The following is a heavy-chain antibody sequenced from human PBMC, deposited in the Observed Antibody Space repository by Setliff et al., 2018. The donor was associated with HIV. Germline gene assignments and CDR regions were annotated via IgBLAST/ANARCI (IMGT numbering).Heavy chain of an antibody. V-gene: IGHV4-39*02. CDR2: VHYSGNT. CDR1: GGSISTVTYY. Sequence: KTSETLSLTCTLFGGSISTVTYYWAWIRQPPGKGLEWIGNVHYSGNTYYTSSLQSRVIISADTSKSQFYLRLSSVTAADTGVYYCARVRGYSSSSRDFYYHNMEVWGKGTTVTVSS. CDR3: ARVRGYSSSSRDFYYHNMEV. D-gene: IGHD6-6*01. J-gene: IGHJ6*03.